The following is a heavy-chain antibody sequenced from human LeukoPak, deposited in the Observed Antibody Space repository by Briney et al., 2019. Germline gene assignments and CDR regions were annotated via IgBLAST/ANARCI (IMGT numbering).Heavy chain of an antibody. D-gene: IGHD2-2*01. CDR1: GFTFSSYA. V-gene: IGHV3-23*01. Sequence: PGGPLRLSCAASGFTFSSYAMSWVRQAPGKGLEWVSSISGDGGSTYDADSVKGRFTISRDNFKNTLYLQMNSLRAEDTAVYYCAKDRDIVVVPSFDYWGQGTLVTVSS. CDR3: AKDRDIVVVPSFDY. CDR2: ISGDGGST. J-gene: IGHJ4*02.